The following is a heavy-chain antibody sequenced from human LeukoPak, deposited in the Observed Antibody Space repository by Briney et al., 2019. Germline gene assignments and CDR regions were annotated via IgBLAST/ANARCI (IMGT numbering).Heavy chain of an antibody. V-gene: IGHV3-23*01. CDR3: AGIDIVVVPAAIELLNFDY. J-gene: IGHJ4*02. CDR1: GFIFDSYA. Sequence: GGSLRLPCTASGFIFDSYAMSWVRQAPGKGLEWVSAISGSGGSTYYADSVKGRFTISRDNSKNTLYLQMNSLRAEDTAVYYCAGIDIVVVPAAIELLNFDYWGQGTLVTVSS. D-gene: IGHD2-2*02. CDR2: ISGSGGST.